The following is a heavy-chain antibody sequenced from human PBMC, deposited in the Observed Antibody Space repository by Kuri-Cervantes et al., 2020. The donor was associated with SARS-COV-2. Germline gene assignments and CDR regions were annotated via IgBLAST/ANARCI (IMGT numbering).Heavy chain of an antibody. Sequence: ASVKVSCKASGYTFTSYGISWVRQAPGQGLEWMGWISAYNGNTNYAQKLQGRVTMTTDTSTSTAYMGLRSLRSDDTAVYYCARVGDFWSGHRDNDYWGQGTLVTVSS. CDR2: ISAYNGNT. CDR1: GYTFTSYG. CDR3: ARVGDFWSGHRDNDY. V-gene: IGHV1-18*01. J-gene: IGHJ4*02. D-gene: IGHD3-3*01.